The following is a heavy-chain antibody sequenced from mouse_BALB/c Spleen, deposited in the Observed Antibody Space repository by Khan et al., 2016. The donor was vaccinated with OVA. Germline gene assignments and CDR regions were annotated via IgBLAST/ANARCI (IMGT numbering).Heavy chain of an antibody. J-gene: IGHJ4*01. CDR3: ARAYYSNYREAMDY. CDR1: GFSLTGYG. D-gene: IGHD2-5*01. CDR2: IWGDGST. Sequence: QVQLKESGPGLVAPSQSLSITCTVSGFSLTGYGVNWVRQPPGKGLEWLGMIWGDGSTDYNSALKSRLSISKDNSKSQVFLQMNRLQTDDTARYYCARAYYSNYREAMDYWGQGTSVTVSS. V-gene: IGHV2-6-7*01.